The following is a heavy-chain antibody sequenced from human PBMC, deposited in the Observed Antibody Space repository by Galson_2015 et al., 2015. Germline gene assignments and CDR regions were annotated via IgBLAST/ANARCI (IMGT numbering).Heavy chain of an antibody. J-gene: IGHJ4*02. CDR2: ISYDGSNK. V-gene: IGHV3-30-3*01. Sequence: SLRLSCAASGFTFSNHAMHWVRQAPGKGLEWVAVISYDGSNKYYADSVKGRFTISRDNSKNTLYLQMNSLRAEDTAVYYCARDQGLWGQWLVDYWGQGTLVTVSS. D-gene: IGHD6-19*01. CDR1: GFTFSNHA. CDR3: ARDQGLWGQWLVDY.